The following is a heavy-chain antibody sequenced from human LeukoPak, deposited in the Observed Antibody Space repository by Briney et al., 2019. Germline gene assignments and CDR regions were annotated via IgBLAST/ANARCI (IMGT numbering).Heavy chain of an antibody. V-gene: IGHV3-11*01. D-gene: IGHD3-10*01. J-gene: IGHJ5*02. CDR3: ARAHTMVRGVIKRGLWFDP. CDR1: GFTFSDYY. CDR2: ISSSGSTI. Sequence: GGSLRLSCAASGFTFSDYYMSWIRQAPGKGLEWVSYISSSGSTIYYADSVKGRFTISRDNAKNSLYLQMNSLRAEDTAVYYRARAHTMVRGVIKRGLWFDPWGQGTLVTVSS.